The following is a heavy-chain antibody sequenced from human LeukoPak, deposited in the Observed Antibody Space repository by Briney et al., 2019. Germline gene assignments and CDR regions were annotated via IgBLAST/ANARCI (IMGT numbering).Heavy chain of an antibody. CDR1: GGSISSYY. D-gene: IGHD2-15*01. CDR3: ATLRYCSGGSCYPKYFHH. Sequence: SETLSLSCTVSGGSISSYYWSWIRQPPGKGLEWIGYIYYSGSTNHSPSLKSRVTTSVDTSKNQFSLKLSSVTAADTAVYYCATLRYCSGGSCYPKYFHHWGQGTLVTVSS. V-gene: IGHV4-59*08. J-gene: IGHJ1*01. CDR2: IYYSGST.